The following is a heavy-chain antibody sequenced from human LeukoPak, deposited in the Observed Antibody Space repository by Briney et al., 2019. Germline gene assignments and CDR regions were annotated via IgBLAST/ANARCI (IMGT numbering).Heavy chain of an antibody. Sequence: PSETLSLTCAVYGGSFSGYYWSWIRQPPGKGLEWIGEINHSGSTNYNPSLKSRVTISVDTSKNQFSLKLSSVTAADTAVYYCARDTAMVSGYYYYMDVWGKGTTVTISS. CDR1: GGSFSGYY. CDR2: INHSGST. V-gene: IGHV4-34*01. J-gene: IGHJ6*03. CDR3: ARDTAMVSGYYYYMDV. D-gene: IGHD5-18*01.